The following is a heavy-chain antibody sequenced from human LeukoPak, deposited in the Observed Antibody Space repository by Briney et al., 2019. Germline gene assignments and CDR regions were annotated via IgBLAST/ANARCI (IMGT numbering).Heavy chain of an antibody. D-gene: IGHD3-22*01. CDR2: INHSGST. J-gene: IGHJ5*02. CDR1: GGSFSGYY. V-gene: IGHV4-34*01. CDR3: ARTYYDSSGYLAYNWFDP. Sequence: PSETLSLTCAVYGGSFSGYYWSWIRQPPGKGLEWIGEINHSGSTNYNPSLKSRVTISVDTSKNQFSLKLSSVTAAGTAVYYCARTYYDSSGYLAYNWFDPWGQGTLVTVSS.